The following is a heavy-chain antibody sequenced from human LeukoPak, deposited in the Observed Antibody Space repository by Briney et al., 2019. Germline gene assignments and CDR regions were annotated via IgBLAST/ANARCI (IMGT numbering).Heavy chain of an antibody. CDR2: IYHSGST. V-gene: IGHV4-38-2*02. Sequence: SETLSLTCTVSGYSISSGYYWGRIRQPPGKGLEWIGTIYHSGSTYYSPSLKSRVTISLDTSKNQFSLKLSSVTAADTAVYYCARDSIYYYDSSGYFDYWGQGTLVTVSS. J-gene: IGHJ4*02. D-gene: IGHD3-22*01. CDR3: ARDSIYYYDSSGYFDY. CDR1: GYSISSGYY.